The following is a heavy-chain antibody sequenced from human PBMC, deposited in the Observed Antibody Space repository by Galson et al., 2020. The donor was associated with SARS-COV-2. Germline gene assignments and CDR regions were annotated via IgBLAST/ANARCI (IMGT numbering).Heavy chain of an antibody. V-gene: IGHV4-34*01. J-gene: IGHJ4*02. Sequence: SETLSLTCAVYGGSFSGYCWSWIRQPPGKGLEWIGEINHSGSTNYNPSLKSRVTILVDTSKNQFSLKLNSVSAADTALYYCARGVKGYSSSWYTNWGQGTLVTGSS. CDR3: ARGVKGYSSSWYTN. CDR1: GGSFSGYC. CDR2: INHSGST. D-gene: IGHD6-13*01.